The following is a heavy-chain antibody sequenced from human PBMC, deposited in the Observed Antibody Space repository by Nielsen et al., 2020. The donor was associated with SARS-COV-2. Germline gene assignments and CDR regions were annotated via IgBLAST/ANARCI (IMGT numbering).Heavy chain of an antibody. Sequence: SETLSLTCTVSGGSISNYPFYWGWIRQPPGKGLEWIGSFYYTGITYSNPSLKSRVTMPVDTSKNQFSLQLTAVTAADTGVYYCARLDGDNGIYHPYGLDGWGHGTPVTVSS. D-gene: IGHD4-17*01. CDR3: ARLDGDNGIYHPYGLDG. J-gene: IGHJ6*02. V-gene: IGHV4-39*01. CDR2: FYYTGIT. CDR1: GGSISNYPFY.